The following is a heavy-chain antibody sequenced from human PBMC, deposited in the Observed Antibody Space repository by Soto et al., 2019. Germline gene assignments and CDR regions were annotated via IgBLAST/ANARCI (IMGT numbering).Heavy chain of an antibody. V-gene: IGHV4-39*01. J-gene: IGHJ4*02. D-gene: IGHD3-10*01. CDR1: ICSINSSSSY. Sequence: SATMSLTCTFNICSINSSSSYWVLICQPPGKGLEWIGSIYYSGSTYYNPSLKSRVTISVDTSKNQFSLKLSSVTAADTAVYYCASLFSITMVRGVTLFDYWGQGTLVT. CDR2: IYYSGST. CDR3: ASLFSITMVRGVTLFDY.